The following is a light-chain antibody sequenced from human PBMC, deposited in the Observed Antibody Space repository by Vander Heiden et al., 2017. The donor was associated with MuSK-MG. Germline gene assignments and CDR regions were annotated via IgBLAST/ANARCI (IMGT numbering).Light chain of an antibody. V-gene: IGKV4-1*01. J-gene: IGKJ5*01. CDR3: QQYYTTLLT. CDR2: WAS. Sequence: IEMTQSPDSLAVSLGERATINCKSSQSVLHTSNNKNYLAWYQRKLGQTPKLLMYWASTRESGVPDRFSGSGSGTNFTLTINSLQAEDVAVYYCQQYYTTLLTFGQGTRLEIK. CDR1: QSVLHTSNNKNY.